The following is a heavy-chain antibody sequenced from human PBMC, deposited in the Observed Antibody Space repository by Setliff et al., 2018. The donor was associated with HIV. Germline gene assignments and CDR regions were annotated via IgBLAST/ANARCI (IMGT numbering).Heavy chain of an antibody. J-gene: IGHJ4*02. D-gene: IGHD3-22*01. Sequence: VASVKVSCKASGYTFTGYYMHWVRQAPGQGLEWMGWINPNNGGTNYAQKFQGRVTMTRGTSISTAYMELSRLRPDDTAVYYCARDYYDSSGYIFFPGLPDYWGRGTLVTVSS. CDR1: GYTFTGYY. CDR3: ARDYYDSSGYIFFPGLPDY. CDR2: INPNNGGT. V-gene: IGHV1-2*02.